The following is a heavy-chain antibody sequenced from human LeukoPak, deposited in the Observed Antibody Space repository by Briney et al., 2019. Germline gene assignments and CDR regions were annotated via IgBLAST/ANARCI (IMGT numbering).Heavy chain of an antibody. D-gene: IGHD3-9*01. CDR1: GFTFSDYY. CDR3: ASHSSGYDILTGPLP. CDR2: ISSSGSTI. V-gene: IGHV3-11*01. Sequence: GGSLRLSCAASGFTFSDYYMSWIRQAPGKGLEWVSYISSSGSTIYYADSVKGRFTISRDNAKNSLYLQMNSLRAEDTAVYYCASHSSGYDILTGPLPWGQGTLVTVSS. J-gene: IGHJ5*02.